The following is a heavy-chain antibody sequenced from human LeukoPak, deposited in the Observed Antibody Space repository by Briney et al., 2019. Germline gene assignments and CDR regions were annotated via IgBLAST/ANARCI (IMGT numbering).Heavy chain of an antibody. CDR2: INPNSGGT. D-gene: IGHD4-17*01. V-gene: IGHV1-2*02. CDR1: GYTFTGYY. J-gene: IGHJ4*02. Sequence: ASVKVSCKASGYTFTGYYMHWVRQAPGQGLEWMGWINPNSGGTNYAQKFQGRVTVTRDTSISTAYMELSRLRSDDTAVYYCARDLGDYVVLDYWGQGTLVTVSS. CDR3: ARDLGDYVVLDY.